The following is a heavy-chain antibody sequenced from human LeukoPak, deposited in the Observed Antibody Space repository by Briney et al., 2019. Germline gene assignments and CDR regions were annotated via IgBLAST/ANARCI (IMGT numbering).Heavy chain of an antibody. D-gene: IGHD3-3*01. V-gene: IGHV1-46*01. CDR2: INPSGGST. Sequence: ASVKVSCKASGYTFTSYYMHWVRQAPGQGLEWMGIINPSGGSTSYAQTFQGRVTMTRDTSTSTVYMALSRLRSEDTAVYYCARDKGDFWSGYYNYYYYMDVWGKGTTVTVSS. CDR3: ARDKGDFWSGYYNYYYYMDV. CDR1: GYTFTSYY. J-gene: IGHJ6*03.